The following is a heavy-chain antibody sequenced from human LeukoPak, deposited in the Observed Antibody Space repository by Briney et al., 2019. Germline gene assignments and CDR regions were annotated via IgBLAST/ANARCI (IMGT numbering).Heavy chain of an antibody. J-gene: IGHJ4*02. CDR3: AKDPSLGYCSGGRCEGFDY. CDR1: GFTFSSYA. V-gene: IGHV3-23*01. Sequence: GGSLRLPCAASGFTFSSYAMSWVRQAPGKGLEWVSAISGSGGSTYYADSVKGRFTISRDNSKNTLYLQMNSLRAEDTAVYYCAKDPSLGYCSGGRCEGFDYWGQGTLVTVSS. CDR2: ISGSGGST. D-gene: IGHD2-15*01.